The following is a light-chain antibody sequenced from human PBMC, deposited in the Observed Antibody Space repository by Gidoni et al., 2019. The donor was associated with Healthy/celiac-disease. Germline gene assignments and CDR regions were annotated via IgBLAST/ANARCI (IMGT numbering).Light chain of an antibody. CDR1: SSDVGGYNY. CDR3: SSYAGSNNRV. J-gene: IGLJ1*01. Sequence: QSALTQPPSASGSPGQSVTISCTGTSSDVGGYNYVSWYQQHPGKAPKLMIYEVSKRPSGVPDRFSGSKSGNTASLTVSGLQAEDEADYYCSSYAGSNNRVFGTGTKVXV. CDR2: EVS. V-gene: IGLV2-8*01.